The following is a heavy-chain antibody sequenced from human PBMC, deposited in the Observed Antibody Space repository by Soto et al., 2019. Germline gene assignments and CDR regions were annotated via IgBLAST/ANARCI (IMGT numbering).Heavy chain of an antibody. CDR3: ARGPFVVLNYFES. CDR2: IFPLTDIP. J-gene: IGHJ4*02. Sequence: QVQLVQSGIEVKKPGSSVKVSCKASGGTFRNYPINWVRQAPGQGLEWMGSIFPLTDIPDYAQNFQARLTISAHKSTSTASMEFSSLTSDDTAMYFCARGPFVVLNYFESWGQGTLVTVSS. V-gene: IGHV1-69*02. D-gene: IGHD3-16*02. CDR1: GGTFRNYP.